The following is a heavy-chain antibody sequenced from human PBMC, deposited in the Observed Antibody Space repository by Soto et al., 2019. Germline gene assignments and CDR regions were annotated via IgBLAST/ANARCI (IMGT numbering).Heavy chain of an antibody. CDR3: AKDYYDSSRATAKAFDY. CDR2: ISYDGSNK. CDR1: GFTFSSYG. Sequence: QVQLVESGGGVVQPGRSLRLSCAASGFTFSSYGMHWVRQAPGKGLEWVAVISYDGSNKYYADSVKGRFTISRDNSKNTLYLQMNSLRAEDTAVYYCAKDYYDSSRATAKAFDYWGKGTLVTVSS. V-gene: IGHV3-30*18. D-gene: IGHD3-22*01. J-gene: IGHJ4*02.